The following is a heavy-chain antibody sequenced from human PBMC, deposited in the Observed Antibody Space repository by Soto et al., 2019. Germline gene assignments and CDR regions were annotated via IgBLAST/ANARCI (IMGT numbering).Heavy chain of an antibody. D-gene: IGHD6-6*01. Sequence: EVQLLESGGGLVQPGGSLRLSCAVSGFTFSNHAMSWVRQAPGKGLEWVSAISTAVGATYYADSVKGRFTISRDDSNSTLYLQMSSLRAEDTAVYYCAKDRTAAARNFDYWGQGTLVTVSS. CDR1: GFTFSNHA. V-gene: IGHV3-23*01. CDR2: ISTAVGAT. J-gene: IGHJ4*02. CDR3: AKDRTAAARNFDY.